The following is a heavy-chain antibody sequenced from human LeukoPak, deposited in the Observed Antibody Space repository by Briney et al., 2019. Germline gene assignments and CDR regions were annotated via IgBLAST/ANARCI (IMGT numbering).Heavy chain of an antibody. D-gene: IGHD3-3*01. V-gene: IGHV3-30-3*01. CDR1: GFTFSSYA. CDR2: ISYDGSNK. Sequence: PGGSLRLSCAASGFTFSSYAMHWVRQAPGKGLEWVAVISYDGSNKYYADSVKGRFTISRDNSKNTLYLQMSSLRAEDTAVYYCARDCCTYYDFWSGPSFDYWGQGTLVTVSS. CDR3: ARDCCTYYDFWSGPSFDY. J-gene: IGHJ4*02.